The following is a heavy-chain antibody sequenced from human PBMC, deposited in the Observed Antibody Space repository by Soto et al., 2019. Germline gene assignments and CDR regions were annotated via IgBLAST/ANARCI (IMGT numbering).Heavy chain of an antibody. J-gene: IGHJ4*02. CDR2: IHYSGST. V-gene: IGHV4-61*01. Sequence: QVQLQESGPGLVKPSETLSLTCTVPGGSVTLGTYYWSWIRQPPGKGLEWIGVIHYSGSTNYNPSLKGRVTMSVDTYKNQFSLKLNSVNTADTAIYYCTRGGDPYQTDHWGQGTLVTVSS. CDR1: GGSVTLGTYY. CDR3: TRGGDPYQTDH. D-gene: IGHD2-21*01.